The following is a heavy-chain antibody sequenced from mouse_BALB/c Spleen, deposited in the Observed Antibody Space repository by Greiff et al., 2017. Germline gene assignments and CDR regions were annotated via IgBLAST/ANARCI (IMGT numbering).Heavy chain of an antibody. CDR2: ISNGGGST. J-gene: IGHJ4*01. CDR3: ARCGSSFYAMDY. CDR1: GFTFSSYT. V-gene: IGHV5-12-2*01. Sequence: EVMLVESGGGLVQPGGSLKLSCAASGFTFSSYTMSWVRQTPEKRLEWVAYISNGGGSTYYPATVKGRFTISRDNAKNTLYLQMSSLKSEDTAVYDCARCGSSFYAMDYWGQGTSVTVSS. D-gene: IGHD1-1*01.